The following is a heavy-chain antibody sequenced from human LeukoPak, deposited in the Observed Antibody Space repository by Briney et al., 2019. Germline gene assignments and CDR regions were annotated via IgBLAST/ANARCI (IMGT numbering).Heavy chain of an antibody. CDR1: GYTFTSYG. V-gene: IGHV1-18*01. CDR3: AREGGGYYYDSSGYYNWFDP. Sequence: GASVKVSCKASGYTFTSYGISWVRQAPGQGLEWMGWISAYNGNTNYAQKLQGRVTMTTDTSTSTAYMELRSLRSDDPAVYYCAREGGGYYYDSSGYYNWFDPWGQGTLVTVSS. D-gene: IGHD3-22*01. CDR2: ISAYNGNT. J-gene: IGHJ5*02.